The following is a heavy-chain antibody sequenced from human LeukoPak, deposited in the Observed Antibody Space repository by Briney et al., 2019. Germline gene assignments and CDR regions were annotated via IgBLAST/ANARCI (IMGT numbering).Heavy chain of an antibody. CDR3: ARDYYDILTGKSDPGGDY. V-gene: IGHV3-33*08. J-gene: IGHJ4*02. CDR2: IWYDGSNK. D-gene: IGHD3-9*01. Sequence: GGSLRLSCAASGFTVSSNYMSWVRQAPGKGLEWVAVIWYDGSNKYYADSVKGRFTISRDNSKNTLYLQMSSLRAEDTAVYYCARDYYDILTGKSDPGGDYWGQGALVTVSS. CDR1: GFTVSSNY.